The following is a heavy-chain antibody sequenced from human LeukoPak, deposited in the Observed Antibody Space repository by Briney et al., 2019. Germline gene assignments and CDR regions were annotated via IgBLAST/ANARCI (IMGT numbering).Heavy chain of an antibody. CDR2: ISYDGSNK. CDR3: AREVAGPFDY. V-gene: IGHV3-30-3*01. CDR1: GFTFSSYA. J-gene: IGHJ4*02. D-gene: IGHD6-19*01. Sequence: PGGSLRLSCAASGFTFSSYAMHWVRQAPGKGLEWVAVISYDGSNKYYADSVEGRFTISRDNSKNTLYLQMNSLRAEDTAVYYCAREVAGPFDYWGQGTLVTVSS.